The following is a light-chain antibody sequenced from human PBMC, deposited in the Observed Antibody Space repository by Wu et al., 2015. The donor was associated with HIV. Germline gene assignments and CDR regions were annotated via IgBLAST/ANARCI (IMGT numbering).Light chain of an antibody. V-gene: IGKV1-8*01. Sequence: AIRMTQSPSSVSASTGDSVTITCRASQGINNFLAWYQQKPGQVPKLLIFGTSTLRSGVPSRFVGNGSGTDFSLTISCLQSEXLATYYCQHYYDLPSTFGQGTKWKSN. CDR2: GTS. CDR1: QGINNF. J-gene: IGKJ1*01. CDR3: QHYYDLPST.